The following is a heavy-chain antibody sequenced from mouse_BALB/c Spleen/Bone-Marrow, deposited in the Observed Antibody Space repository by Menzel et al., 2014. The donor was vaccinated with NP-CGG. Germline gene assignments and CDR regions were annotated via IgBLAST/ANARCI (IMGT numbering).Heavy chain of an antibody. CDR1: GFNIKDTY. CDR3: ARERDYDYAYAMDY. D-gene: IGHD2-4*01. Sequence: EVQVVESGAELVEPGASVKLSCTASGFNIKDTYMHWVKQRPEQGLEWIGRIDPANGNTKYDPKFQGKATITADTSSNTAYLQLSSLTSEDTAVYYCARERDYDYAYAMDYWGQGTSVTVSS. CDR2: IDPANGNT. V-gene: IGHV14-3*02. J-gene: IGHJ4*01.